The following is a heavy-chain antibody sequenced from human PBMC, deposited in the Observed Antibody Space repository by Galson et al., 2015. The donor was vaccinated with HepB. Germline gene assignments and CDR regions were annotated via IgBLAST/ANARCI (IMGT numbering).Heavy chain of an antibody. Sequence: SVKVSCKVSGYTLTELSMHWVRQAPGKGLEWMGGFDPEDGETIYAQKFQGRVTMTEDTSTDTAYMELSSLRSEDTAVYYCATGIPAAGPMYSDSSDYFAFEYWGQGTLVTVSS. V-gene: IGHV1-24*01. CDR1: GYTLTELS. J-gene: IGHJ4*02. CDR3: ATGIPAAGPMYSDSSDYFAFEY. CDR2: FDPEDGET. D-gene: IGHD3-22*01.